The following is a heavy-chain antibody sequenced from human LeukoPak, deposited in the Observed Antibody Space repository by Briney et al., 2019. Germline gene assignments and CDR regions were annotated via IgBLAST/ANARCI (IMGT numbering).Heavy chain of an antibody. D-gene: IGHD2-15*01. V-gene: IGHV4-34*01. CDR2: INHSGST. CDR3: ARDGTWYHTLDY. Sequence: SETLSLTCAVYGGSFSGYYWSWIRQPPGKGLEWIGEINHSGSTNYNPSLKSRVTISVDTSKNQFSLKLSSVTAADTAVYYCARDGTWYHTLDYWGQGTLVTVSS. J-gene: IGHJ4*02. CDR1: GGSFSGYY.